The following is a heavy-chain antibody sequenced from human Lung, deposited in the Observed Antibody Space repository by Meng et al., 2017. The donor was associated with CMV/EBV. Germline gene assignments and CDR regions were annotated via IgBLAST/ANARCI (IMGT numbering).Heavy chain of an antibody. V-gene: IGHV4-59*01. J-gene: IGHJ6*02. CDR3: ARNSPAAPHYYYYGMDV. CDR1: GGSISGYY. CDR2: IYYSGST. D-gene: IGHD2-2*01. Sequence: SETLSLXXTVPGGSISGYYWSWIRQPPGKGLEWIGYIYYSGSTNYNPSLKSRVTISVDTSKNQFSLKLSSVTAADTAVYYCARNSPAAPHYYYYGMDVWGQGXTVTVSS.